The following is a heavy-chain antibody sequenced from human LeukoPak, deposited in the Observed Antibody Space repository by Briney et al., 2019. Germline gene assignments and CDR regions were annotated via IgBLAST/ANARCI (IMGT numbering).Heavy chain of an antibody. D-gene: IGHD6-6*01. V-gene: IGHV3-30*18. Sequence: GGSLRLSCAASGFTFSSYGMHLVRQAPGKGLEWVAVISYDGSNKYYADSVKGRFTISRDNSKNTLYLQMNSLRAEDTAVYYCAKDLMGSSSYYYYYGMDVWGQGTTVTVSS. CDR1: GFTFSSYG. CDR2: ISYDGSNK. J-gene: IGHJ6*02. CDR3: AKDLMGSSSYYYYYGMDV.